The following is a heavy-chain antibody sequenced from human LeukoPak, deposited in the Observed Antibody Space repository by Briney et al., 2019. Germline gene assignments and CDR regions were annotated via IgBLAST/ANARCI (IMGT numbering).Heavy chain of an antibody. D-gene: IGHD6-13*01. CDR2: INPNSGGT. V-gene: IGHV1-2*02. CDR1: GYTFTGYY. J-gene: IGHJ6*03. CDR3: ARDLSVGDSSSPRPRHGIRYYYYYMDV. Sequence: VASVKVSCKASGYTFTGYYMHWVRQAPGQGLEWMGWINPNSGGTNYAQKFQGRVTMTRDTSTSTVYMELSSLRSEDTAVYYCARDLSVGDSSSPRPRHGIRYYYYYMDVWGKGTTVTISS.